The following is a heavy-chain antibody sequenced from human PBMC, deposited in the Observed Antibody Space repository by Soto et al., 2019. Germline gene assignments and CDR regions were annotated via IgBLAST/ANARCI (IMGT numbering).Heavy chain of an antibody. Sequence: QVQVVESGGGVVQPGRSLGLACAASGFSLSNYGMHWVRQAPGKGLEWVAAMSYGGDNKYYADSVKGRFSISKDNSKNTLYLQMNSLGAEDTAVYYCARGVHTSKYDSSGFDFWGQGTLGTVSS. V-gene: IGHV3-30*03. CDR3: ARGVHTSKYDSSGFDF. CDR2: MSYGGDNK. J-gene: IGHJ4*02. D-gene: IGHD3-22*01. CDR1: GFSLSNYG.